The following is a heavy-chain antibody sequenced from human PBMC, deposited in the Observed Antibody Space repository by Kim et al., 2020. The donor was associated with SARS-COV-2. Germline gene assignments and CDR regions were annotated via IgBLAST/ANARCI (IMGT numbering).Heavy chain of an antibody. CDR2: T. J-gene: IGHJ4*02. Sequence: TRDAHSVKGRFTISRDNSENDLYLQMNRQRAEDTALYYCGDSHGAGCHFSYWGQGTLVTVSS. V-gene: IGHV3-23*05. D-gene: IGHD3-10*01. CDR3: GDSHGAGCHFSY.